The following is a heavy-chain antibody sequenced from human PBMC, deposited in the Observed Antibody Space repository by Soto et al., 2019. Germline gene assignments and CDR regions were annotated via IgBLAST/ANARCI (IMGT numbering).Heavy chain of an antibody. J-gene: IGHJ4*02. D-gene: IGHD1-26*01. CDR3: TRGPTPWEMLVEFRGDY. Sequence: ASVKVSFKASGYTFSDYGISWVRQAPGQGLEWMGWISAYNGNINYAQRFRNRVAMTIDTSAHSAYLELRSLRSDDTAVFYCTRGPTPWEMLVEFRGDYWGQGTQVTVSS. CDR1: GYTFSDYG. V-gene: IGHV1-18*04. CDR2: ISAYNGNI.